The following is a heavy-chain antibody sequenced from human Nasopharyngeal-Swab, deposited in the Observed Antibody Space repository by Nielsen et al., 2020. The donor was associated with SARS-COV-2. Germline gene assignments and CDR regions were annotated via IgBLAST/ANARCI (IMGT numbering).Heavy chain of an antibody. J-gene: IGHJ4*02. CDR3: ASSIPPRY. V-gene: IGHV3-53*01. CDR2: IYSGGST. Sequence: WIRQHPGKGLEWVSVIYSGGSTYYADSLKGRFTISRANSKNTLYLQMSSLRAKETPVYYCASSIPPRYWGQGTLVTVSS.